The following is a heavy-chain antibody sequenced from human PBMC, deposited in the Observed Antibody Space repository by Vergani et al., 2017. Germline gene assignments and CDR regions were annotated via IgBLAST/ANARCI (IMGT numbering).Heavy chain of an antibody. CDR3: ARRHFPTVSGGFDP. J-gene: IGHJ5*02. V-gene: IGHV5-51*01. Sequence: EVQLVQSGAEVKKPGESLKISCKGSGYSFTSYWIGWVRQMPGKGRWWLGIIYPGDSATRYSPSFQGQVTISADKSISTSYLQWSSLMASDTAMYYCARRHFPTVSGGFDPWGQGTLVTVSS. CDR1: GYSFTSYW. D-gene: IGHD4-17*01. CDR2: IYPGDSAT.